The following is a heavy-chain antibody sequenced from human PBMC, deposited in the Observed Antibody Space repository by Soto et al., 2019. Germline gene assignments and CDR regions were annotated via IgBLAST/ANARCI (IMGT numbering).Heavy chain of an antibody. Sequence: PGGSLRLSCAASGFSFSNAWMSWVRQAPGKGLEWLGHIKKKTDGGTADYAAPVKGRFTISRDDSKNTLYLQMNSLRTEDKAVYYCRTQWLDWGQGTLVTVSS. CDR3: RTQWLD. V-gene: IGHV3-15*01. J-gene: IGHJ4*02. CDR2: IKKKTDGGTA. D-gene: IGHD6-19*01. CDR1: GFSFSNAW.